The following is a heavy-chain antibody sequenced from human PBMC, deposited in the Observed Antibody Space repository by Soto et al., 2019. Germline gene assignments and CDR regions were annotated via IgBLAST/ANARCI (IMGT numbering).Heavy chain of an antibody. D-gene: IGHD6-13*01. CDR2: ISSSSSTI. CDR1: GFTFSTYS. CDR3: AKDTRSSSWYTLNYYYYGMDV. J-gene: IGHJ6*02. Sequence: GGSMRLSCAASGFTFSTYSMNWVRKAQGKGLEWFSYISSSSSTIFYTDSVKGRFTVSRDNAKNSLYLQMNSLRAEDTAVYYCAKDTRSSSWYTLNYYYYGMDVWGQGPTVTV. V-gene: IGHV3-48*01.